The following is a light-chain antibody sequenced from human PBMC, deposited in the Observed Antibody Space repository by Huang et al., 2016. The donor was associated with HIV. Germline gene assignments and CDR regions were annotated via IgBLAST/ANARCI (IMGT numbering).Light chain of an antibody. CDR3: QQLHSYPIT. V-gene: IGKV1-9*01. J-gene: IGKJ5*01. Sequence: QLTQSPSSLSMSVGDRVIITCQASQDIANSLAWYQHKPGRAPELLISAASTLQSGVPSRFSGGSAGTYFTLIITNLQPDDFASYYCQQLHSYPITFGQGTRL. CDR1: QDIANS. CDR2: AAS.